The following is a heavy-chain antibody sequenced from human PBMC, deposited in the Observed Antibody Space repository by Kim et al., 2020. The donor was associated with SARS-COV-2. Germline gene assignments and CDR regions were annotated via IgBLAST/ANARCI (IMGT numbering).Heavy chain of an antibody. D-gene: IGHD3-3*01. J-gene: IGHJ6*02. CDR3: ARVGYDFWSGYYYGMDV. Sequence: LKSLVTISVDTSKNQFALKLSSVTAADTAVYYCARVGYDFWSGYYYGMDVWGQGTTVTVSS. V-gene: IGHV4-31*01.